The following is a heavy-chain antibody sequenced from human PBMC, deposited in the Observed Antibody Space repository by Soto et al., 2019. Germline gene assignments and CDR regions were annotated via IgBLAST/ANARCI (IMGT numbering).Heavy chain of an antibody. CDR3: ARHVPAAGYYYGMDV. J-gene: IGHJ6*02. CDR1: GGTFSSYA. Sequence: QVQLVQSGAEVKKPGSSVKVSCKASGGTFSSYAISWVRQAPGQGLEWMGGIIPIFGRANYAQKFQRRVTITADESTSRAYMELSSLRSEDTAVYYCARHVPAAGYYYGMDVWGQGTTVTVSS. V-gene: IGHV1-69*12. CDR2: IIPIFGRA. D-gene: IGHD2-2*01.